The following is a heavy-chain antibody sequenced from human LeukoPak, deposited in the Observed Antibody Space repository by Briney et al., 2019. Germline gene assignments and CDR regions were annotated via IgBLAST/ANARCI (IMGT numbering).Heavy chain of an antibody. CDR1: GGSISSSSYY. J-gene: IGHJ4*02. D-gene: IGHD3-9*01. CDR2: IYYSGNT. Sequence: PSETLSLTCSVSGGSISSSSYYWGWIRQPPGKGLEWIGNIYYSGNTYYNPSLKSRVTISVDTSKNQFSLKLSSVTAADTAVFYCARRGKPDWGFDYWGQRTLVTVSS. V-gene: IGHV4-39*01. CDR3: ARRGKPDWGFDY.